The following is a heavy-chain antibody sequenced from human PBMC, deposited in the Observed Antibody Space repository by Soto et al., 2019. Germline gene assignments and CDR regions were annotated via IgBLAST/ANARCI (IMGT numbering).Heavy chain of an antibody. CDR2: IIPIFGTA. D-gene: IGHD2-15*01. CDR3: ARDGDLVVVATTPQYYFDY. J-gene: IGHJ4*02. CDR1: GGTFSSYA. Sequence: SVKVSCKASGGTFSSYAISWVRQAPGQGLEWMGGIIPIFGTANYAQKFQGRVTITADESTSTAYMELSSLRAEDTAVYYCARDGDLVVVATTPQYYFDYWGQGTLVTVSS. V-gene: IGHV1-69*13.